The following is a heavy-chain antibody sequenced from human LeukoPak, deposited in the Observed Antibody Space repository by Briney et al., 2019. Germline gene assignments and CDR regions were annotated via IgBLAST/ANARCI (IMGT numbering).Heavy chain of an antibody. CDR1: GGSISSYY. Sequence: SETLSLTCTVSGGSISSYYWSWIRQPPGKGLEWIGYIYTSGSTNYNPSLNSRVTISVDTSKNQFSLKLSSVTAAATAVYYCARRLGCSGGSCYPWAWFDPWGEGTLLTLSS. CDR3: ARRLGCSGGSCYPWAWFDP. J-gene: IGHJ5*02. CDR2: IYTSGST. V-gene: IGHV4-4*09. D-gene: IGHD2-15*01.